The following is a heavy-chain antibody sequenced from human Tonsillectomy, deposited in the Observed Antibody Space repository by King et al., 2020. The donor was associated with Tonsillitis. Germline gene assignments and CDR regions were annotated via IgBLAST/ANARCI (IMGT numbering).Heavy chain of an antibody. D-gene: IGHD6-19*01. V-gene: IGHV5-51*01. CDR2: IYPGDSDT. CDR3: ARHVSPPYSSGWYYYYGMDV. CDR1: GYSFTSYW. J-gene: IGHJ6*02. Sequence: VQLVESGAEVKKPGESLKISCTGSGYSFTSYWIGWVRQMPGKGLEWMGIIYPGDSDTRYSPSFQGQVTISADKSISTAYLQWSSLKPSDTAMYYWARHVSPPYSSGWYYYYGMDVWGQGTTVTVSS.